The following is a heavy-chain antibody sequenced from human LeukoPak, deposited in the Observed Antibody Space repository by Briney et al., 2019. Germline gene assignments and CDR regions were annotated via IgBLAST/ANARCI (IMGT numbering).Heavy chain of an antibody. CDR1: GGSISHHY. CDR3: ARGTGVAVAGNY. D-gene: IGHD6-19*01. CDR2: THLSGTT. J-gene: IGHJ4*02. Sequence: SETLSLTCTVSGGSISHHYRSWIRQAADKGLQWIERTHLSGTTNYNPSLRSRITMSIGASKNQFSLNLNSVTAADTAVYYCARGTGVAVAGNYWGQGTLVTVSS. V-gene: IGHV4-4*07.